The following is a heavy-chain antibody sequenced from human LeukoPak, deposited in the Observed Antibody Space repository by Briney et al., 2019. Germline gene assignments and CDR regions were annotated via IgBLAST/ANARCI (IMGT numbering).Heavy chain of an antibody. CDR3: AKKSSVWVTTDLDY. J-gene: IGHJ4*02. D-gene: IGHD5-18*01. V-gene: IGHV3-23*01. CDR1: GFTFSNYA. Sequence: GGSLRLSCAASGFTFSNYAMSWVRQAPGKGLEWVSAISGSVGSTYYADSVRGRFPISRDNSKNTLYLQMNSLRAEDTAVYYCAKKSSVWVTTDLDYWGQGTLVTVSS. CDR2: ISGSVGST.